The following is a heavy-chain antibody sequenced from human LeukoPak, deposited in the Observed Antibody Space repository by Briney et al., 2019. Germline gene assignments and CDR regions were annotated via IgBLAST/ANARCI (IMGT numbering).Heavy chain of an antibody. CDR3: AHRRRSSGSGNWFDP. V-gene: IGHV2-5*02. J-gene: IGHJ5*02. CDR1: GFSLSTSGVG. D-gene: IGHD3-10*01. CDR2: IYWDGDK. Sequence: ESGPTLVEPTQTLTLTCTFSGFSLSTSGVGVGWIRQPPGKALEWLALIYWDGDKRYSPSLESSLTITKDTSKNQVVLTMTNMDPVDTATYYCAHRRRSSGSGNWFDPWGQGTLVTVSS.